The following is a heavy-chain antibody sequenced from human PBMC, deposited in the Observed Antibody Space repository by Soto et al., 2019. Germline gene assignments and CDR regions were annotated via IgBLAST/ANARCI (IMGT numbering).Heavy chain of an antibody. CDR1: GDSVTSGDYY. D-gene: IGHD5-18*01. CDR3: ARIPVDTYMTYWFDT. Sequence: SETLSLTCTVSGDSVTSGDYYWSWIRQPPGKGLEWIGYIYYSGNTNYSPSLKSRVAISLDTSHNQFSLKLSSVTAADTAAYFCARIPVDTYMTYWFDTWGQGTLVTVSS. V-gene: IGHV4-61*08. CDR2: IYYSGNT. J-gene: IGHJ5*01.